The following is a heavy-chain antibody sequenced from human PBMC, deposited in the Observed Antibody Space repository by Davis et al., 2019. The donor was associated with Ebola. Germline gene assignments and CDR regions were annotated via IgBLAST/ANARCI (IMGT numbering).Heavy chain of an antibody. CDR2: ISPYNGDT. Sequence: ASVKVSCKASGYTFTSYGISWVRQAPGQGLEWMGWISPYNGDTNYAQKFQGRVTMTRDTSISTVYMELSSQRYDDTADYYCARGHNYAHEYWGQGTLVTVSS. CDR3: ARGHNYAHEY. V-gene: IGHV1-18*01. J-gene: IGHJ4*02. D-gene: IGHD4-11*01. CDR1: GYTFTSYG.